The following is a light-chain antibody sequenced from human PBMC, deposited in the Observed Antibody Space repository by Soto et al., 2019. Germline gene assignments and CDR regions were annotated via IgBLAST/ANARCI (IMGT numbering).Light chain of an antibody. J-gene: IGKJ1*01. CDR1: QSVRTSY. CDR2: GAS. V-gene: IGKV3-20*01. Sequence: EIVLTQSPGTLSLSPGERAILSCRASQSVRTSYLAWYQQKPGQAPRLLISGASSRATGIPDRFSGSESGTDFTLTISSLEPDDFAVYYCHQYGTSPTFGQGTKVEIK. CDR3: HQYGTSPT.